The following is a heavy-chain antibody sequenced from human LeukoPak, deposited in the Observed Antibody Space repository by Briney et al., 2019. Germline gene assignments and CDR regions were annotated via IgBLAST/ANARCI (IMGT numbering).Heavy chain of an antibody. CDR1: GFTFSSYA. CDR2: ISASATSS. D-gene: IGHD3-10*01. Sequence: GGSLRLSCAASGFTFSSYAMSWVRQAPGKGLEWVSVISASATSSYYADSVKGRFTISRHNSKNTVYLQMNSLRAEDTAVYYCARNEGSYLKYYFDYWGLGTLVTISS. V-gene: IGHV3-23*01. CDR3: ARNEGSYLKYYFDY. J-gene: IGHJ4*02.